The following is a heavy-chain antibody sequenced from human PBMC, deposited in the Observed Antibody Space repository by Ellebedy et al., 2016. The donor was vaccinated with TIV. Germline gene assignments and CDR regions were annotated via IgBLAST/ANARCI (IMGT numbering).Heavy chain of an antibody. Sequence: MPSETLSLTCTVSGGSISSGGYYWSWIRQHPGKGLEWIGYIYYSGSTNYNPSLKSRVTISVDTSTNQFSLKLRSVTAADTAVYYCAGQYAFTSYDYWGQGTLVTVSS. D-gene: IGHD3-16*01. CDR1: GGSISSGGYY. CDR3: AGQYAFTSYDY. V-gene: IGHV4-61*08. CDR2: IYYSGST. J-gene: IGHJ4*02.